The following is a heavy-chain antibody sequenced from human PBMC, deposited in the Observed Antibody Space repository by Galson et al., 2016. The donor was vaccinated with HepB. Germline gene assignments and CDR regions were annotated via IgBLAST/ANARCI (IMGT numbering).Heavy chain of an antibody. V-gene: IGHV1-2*02. Sequence: SVKVSCKASGYTFTGYFVHWVRQAPGQGLEWMGWINPNSGDTNYAQKFQGSVTMTRDTSITTGYLDLSGLGSDDTAVYYCARDFYDSTGYRIRGPFDIWGQGTMVTVSS. CDR1: GYTFTGYF. CDR3: ARDFYDSTGYRIRGPFDI. CDR2: INPNSGDT. D-gene: IGHD3-22*01. J-gene: IGHJ3*02.